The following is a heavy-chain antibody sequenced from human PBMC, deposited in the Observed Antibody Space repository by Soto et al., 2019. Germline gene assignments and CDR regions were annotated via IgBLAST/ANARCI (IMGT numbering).Heavy chain of an antibody. CDR1: GGSFSGYY. CDR2: INHSGST. V-gene: IGHV4-34*01. D-gene: IGHD1-26*01. Sequence: SETLSLTCAVYGGSFSGYYWSWIRQPPGKGLEWIGEINHSGSTNYNPSLKSRVTISVDTSKNQFSLKLSSVTAADTAVYYCARGLLVGAPDYWGQGTLVTVSS. CDR3: ARGLLVGAPDY. J-gene: IGHJ4*02.